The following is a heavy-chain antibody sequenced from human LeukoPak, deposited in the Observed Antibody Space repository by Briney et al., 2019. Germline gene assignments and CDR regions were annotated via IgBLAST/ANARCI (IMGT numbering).Heavy chain of an antibody. V-gene: IGHV3-23*01. CDR2: ISGSGGST. CDR1: GFTFSSYS. CDR3: AKDSGISIVVVMNY. Sequence: PGGSLRLSCSASGFTFSSYSMTWVRQAPGKGVGGGSAISGSGGSTYYADSVKGRFTISRDNSKNTLYLQMNSLRAEDTAVYYCAKDSGISIVVVMNYWGQGTLVTVSS. D-gene: IGHD3-22*01. J-gene: IGHJ4*02.